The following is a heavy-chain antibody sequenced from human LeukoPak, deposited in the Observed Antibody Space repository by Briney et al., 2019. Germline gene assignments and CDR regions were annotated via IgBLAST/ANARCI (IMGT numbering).Heavy chain of an antibody. J-gene: IGHJ4*02. D-gene: IGHD5-24*01. CDR1: GYTFTGYY. V-gene: IGHV1-2*06. Sequence: ASVKVSCKASGYTFTGYYMHWVRQAPGQGLEWMGRINPNSGGTNYAQKFQGRVTMTRDTSISTAYMELSRLRSDDTAVYHCARANRDGYNLGYWGQGTLVTVSS. CDR3: ARANRDGYNLGY. CDR2: INPNSGGT.